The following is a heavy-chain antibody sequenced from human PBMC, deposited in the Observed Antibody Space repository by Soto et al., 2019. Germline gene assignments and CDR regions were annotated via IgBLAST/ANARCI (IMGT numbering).Heavy chain of an antibody. J-gene: IGHJ4*02. V-gene: IGHV1-18*01. CDR3: ARDGIAARPTPDY. CDR2: ISGYNGNT. D-gene: IGHD6-6*01. Sequence: QVQLVQSGAEVKKPGASVKVSCKASGYTFTSYGINWVRQAPGQGLEWMGWISGYNGNTMYAQKFQGRVTMTTDTSTSTVYMELRSLRSDDTAFYYGARDGIAARPTPDYWGQGTLVTVSS. CDR1: GYTFTSYG.